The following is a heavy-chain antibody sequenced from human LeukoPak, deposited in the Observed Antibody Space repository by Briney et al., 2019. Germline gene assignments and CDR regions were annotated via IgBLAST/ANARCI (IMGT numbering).Heavy chain of an antibody. D-gene: IGHD1-26*01. V-gene: IGHV3-20*04. Sequence: GGSLRLSCAASGFTFDDYGMSWFRQGPGKGLEWVSGINWNGGNTGYADSVKGRFTIFRDNGKNSLYLEMDSLRVEDTALYYCARTSDGNWFDPWGQGTLVTVSS. J-gene: IGHJ5*02. CDR1: GFTFDDYG. CDR2: INWNGGNT. CDR3: ARTSDGNWFDP.